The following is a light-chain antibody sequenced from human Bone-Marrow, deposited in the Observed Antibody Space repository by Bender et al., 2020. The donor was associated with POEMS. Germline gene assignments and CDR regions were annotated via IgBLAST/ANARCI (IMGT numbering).Light chain of an antibody. V-gene: IGLV2-11*01. CDR2: DVT. J-gene: IGLJ1*01. Sequence: QSALTQPHSVSGSPGQSVTISCTGTSNDVGEYDYVSWYQLFPGKAPKVIIYDVTKRPSGVPDRFSASKSGSTASLTISGLQAEDEADYYCSSYAGVNTYVFGGGTQVTVL. CDR1: SNDVGEYDY. CDR3: SSYAGVNTYV.